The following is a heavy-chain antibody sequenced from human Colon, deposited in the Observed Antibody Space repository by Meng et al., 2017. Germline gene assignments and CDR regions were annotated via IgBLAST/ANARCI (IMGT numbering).Heavy chain of an antibody. V-gene: IGHV3-21*01. J-gene: IGHJ4*01. CDR3: ASSIDYGDYGSYFDY. CDR1: GFTFSSYS. CDR2: ISSSSSYI. D-gene: IGHD4-17*01. Sequence: GGSLRLSCAASGFTFSSYSMNWVRQAPGKGLEWVSSISSSSSYIYYADSVKGRFTISRDNAKNSLYLQMNSLRAEDTAVYYCASSIDYGDYGSYFDYWGHGTRVT.